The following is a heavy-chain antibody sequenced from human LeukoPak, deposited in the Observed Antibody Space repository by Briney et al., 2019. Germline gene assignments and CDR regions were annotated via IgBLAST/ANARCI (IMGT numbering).Heavy chain of an antibody. V-gene: IGHV4/OR15-8*02. J-gene: IGHJ4*02. CDR2: THRSGDT. CDR3: ATRDQSRTFMVPLDS. CDR1: GVSISSGNW. D-gene: IGHD3-10*01. Sequence: SETLSLTCAVYGVSISSGNWWTWVRQPPGKGLEWIGETHRSGDTKYNPSLNSRVTISMDSSKNQLSLNLISVTAADTAMYYCATRDQSRTFMVPLDSWGQGTLVTVSS.